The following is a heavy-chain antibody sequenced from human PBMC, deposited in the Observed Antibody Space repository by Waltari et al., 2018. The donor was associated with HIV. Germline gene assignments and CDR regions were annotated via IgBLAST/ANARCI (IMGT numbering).Heavy chain of an antibody. CDR2: ISAYNGNT. D-gene: IGHD2-2*01. CDR3: ARVGCSSASCYSGWFDP. J-gene: IGHJ5*02. Sequence: QAQLAQSGAEVTKPGASVKVSCKASGYTFTSYGISWVRQAPGQGLEWLGWISAYNGNTNYAQKLQGRVTMTTATSTSTAYMELRSLRADDTAVYYCARVGCSSASCYSGWFDPWGQGTLVTVSS. V-gene: IGHV1-18*01. CDR1: GYTFTSYG.